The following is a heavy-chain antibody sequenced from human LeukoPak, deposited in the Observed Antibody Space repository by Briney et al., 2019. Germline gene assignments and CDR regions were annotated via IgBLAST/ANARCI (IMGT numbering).Heavy chain of an antibody. D-gene: IGHD1-1*01. Sequence: GSSVKVSCKASGGTFNSYAISWVRQAPGQGLEWMGGIIPLLGTTNYAQRFQGRVTITADESTSTAYMELSSLRSEDTAVYYCILAYPLQLERQSWGQGTLVTVSS. CDR2: IIPLLGTT. J-gene: IGHJ4*02. V-gene: IGHV1-69*01. CDR3: ILAYPLQLERQS. CDR1: GGTFNSYA.